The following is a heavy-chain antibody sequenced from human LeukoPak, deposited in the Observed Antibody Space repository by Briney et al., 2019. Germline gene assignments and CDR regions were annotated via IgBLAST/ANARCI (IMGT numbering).Heavy chain of an antibody. CDR1: GGTFSSYA. J-gene: IGHJ4*02. CDR3: ARSMEMATIRSLDDGNDY. V-gene: IGHV1-69*13. D-gene: IGHD5-24*01. Sequence: ASVKVSCKASGGTFSSYAISWVRQAPGQGLEWMGGIIPIFGTANYAQKFQGRVTITADESTSTAYMELSSLRSEDTAVYYCARSMEMATIRSLDDGNDYWGQGTLVTVSS. CDR2: IIPIFGTA.